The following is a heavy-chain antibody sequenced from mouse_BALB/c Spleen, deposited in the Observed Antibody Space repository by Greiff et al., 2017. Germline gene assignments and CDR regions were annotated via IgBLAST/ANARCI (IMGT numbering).Heavy chain of an antibody. Sequence: EVKVVESGGGLVQPGGSRKLSCAASGFTFSSFGMHWVRQAPEKGLEWVAYISSGSSTIYYADTVKGRFTISRDNPKNTLFLQMTSLRSEDTAMYYCARGGITTTAGAYWGQGTLVTVSA. J-gene: IGHJ3*01. CDR1: GFTFSSFG. CDR2: ISSGSSTI. CDR3: ARGGITTTAGAY. V-gene: IGHV5-17*02. D-gene: IGHD2-4*01.